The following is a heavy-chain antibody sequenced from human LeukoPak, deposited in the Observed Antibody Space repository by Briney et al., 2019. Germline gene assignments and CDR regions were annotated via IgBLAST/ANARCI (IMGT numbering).Heavy chain of an antibody. J-gene: IGHJ3*02. Sequence: PSETLSLTCAVYGGSFSGYYWSWIRQPPGKGLDWIGEINHSGSTNYNPSLKSRVTISVDTSKNQFSLKLSSVTAADTAVYYSARDGIAVAGNIAFDIWGQGTMVTVSS. CDR2: INHSGST. V-gene: IGHV4-34*01. CDR3: ARDGIAVAGNIAFDI. D-gene: IGHD6-19*01. CDR1: GGSFSGYY.